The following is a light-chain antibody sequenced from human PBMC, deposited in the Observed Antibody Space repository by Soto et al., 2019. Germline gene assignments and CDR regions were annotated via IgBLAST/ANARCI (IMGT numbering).Light chain of an antibody. J-gene: IGKJ1*01. CDR3: PHYSSQP. CDR2: GAS. CDR1: RTGSNSY. Sequence: IVLTQSPGTLSLSPGERATLSCRASRTGSNSYLAWYQHKSGQAPRLLIYGASSRATGIPDRFSGSGSGTDFTLTISRLEPEDSAVYFCPHYSSQPFGQGTKVDIK. V-gene: IGKV3-20*01.